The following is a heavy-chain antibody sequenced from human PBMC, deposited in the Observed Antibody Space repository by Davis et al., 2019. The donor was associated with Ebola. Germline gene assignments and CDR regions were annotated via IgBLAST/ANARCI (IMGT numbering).Heavy chain of an antibody. CDR1: GFTFSSYW. D-gene: IGHD6-13*01. Sequence: GGSLRLSCAASGFTFSSYWMSWVRQAPGKGLEWVAVISYDGSNKYYADSVKGRFTISRDNSKNTLYLQMNSLRAKDTAVYYCARDRDSSSWYIDYWGQGTLVTVSS. CDR3: ARDRDSSSWYIDY. V-gene: IGHV3-30-3*01. J-gene: IGHJ4*02. CDR2: ISYDGSNK.